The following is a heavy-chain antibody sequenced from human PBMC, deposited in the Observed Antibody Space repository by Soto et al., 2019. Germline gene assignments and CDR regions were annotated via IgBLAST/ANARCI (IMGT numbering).Heavy chain of an antibody. Sequence: PGGSLRLSCAASGFTFSSYSMNWVRQAPGKGLEWVSSISSSSYIYYADSVKGRFTISRDNAKNSLYLQMNSLRAEDTAVYYCERDSSGYYYDNWFDYCGQGTLVTVYS. V-gene: IGHV3-21*01. CDR2: ISSSSYI. CDR1: GFTFSSYS. D-gene: IGHD3-22*01. J-gene: IGHJ4*02. CDR3: ERDSSGYYYDNWFDY.